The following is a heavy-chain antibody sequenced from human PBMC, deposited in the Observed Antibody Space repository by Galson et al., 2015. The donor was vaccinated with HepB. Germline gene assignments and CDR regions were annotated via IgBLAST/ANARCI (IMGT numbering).Heavy chain of an antibody. CDR2: ISGSGGCT. Sequence: SLRLSCAASGFTFSSYAMSWVRQAPGKGLEWVSAISGSGGCTYYADSVKGRFTISRDNSKNTLYLQMNSLRAEDTAVYYCAKDRAYSGTQGVGAFDIWGQGTMVTVSS. V-gene: IGHV3-23*01. J-gene: IGHJ3*02. CDR1: GFTFSSYA. CDR3: AKDRAYSGTQGVGAFDI. D-gene: IGHD1-26*01.